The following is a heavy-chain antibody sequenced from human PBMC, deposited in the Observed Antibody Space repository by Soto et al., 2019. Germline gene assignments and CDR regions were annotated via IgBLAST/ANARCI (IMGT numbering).Heavy chain of an antibody. CDR1: GFTFDDYA. D-gene: IGHD2-15*01. CDR3: AKVAATVEAKYWYFDL. CDR2: ISWNSGSI. Sequence: EVQLVESGGGLVQPGRSLRLSCAASGFTFDDYAMHWVRQAPGKGLEWVSGISWNSGSIGYADSVKGRFTISRDNAKNSLYLQMNSLGAEDTALYYCAKVAATVEAKYWYFDLWGRGTLVTVSS. V-gene: IGHV3-9*01. J-gene: IGHJ2*01.